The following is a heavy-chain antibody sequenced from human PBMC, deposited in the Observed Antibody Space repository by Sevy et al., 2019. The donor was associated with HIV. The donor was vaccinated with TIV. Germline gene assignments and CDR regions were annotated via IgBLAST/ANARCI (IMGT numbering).Heavy chain of an antibody. CDR2: ITFSSNYI. CDR3: ARSSEQQLHDAFDI. CDR1: GFTFSTYN. V-gene: IGHV3-21*01. Sequence: GGSLRLSCAASGFTFSTYNMNWVRQAPGKGLEWVSSITFSSNYIYYADSVKGRFTISRDNAKNSLYLQMNSLRAEDTAVYYCARSSEQQLHDAFDIWGQGTMVTVSS. J-gene: IGHJ3*02. D-gene: IGHD6-13*01.